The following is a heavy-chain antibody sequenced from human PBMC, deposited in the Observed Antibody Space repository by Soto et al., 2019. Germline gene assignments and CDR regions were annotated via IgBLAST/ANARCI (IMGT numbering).Heavy chain of an antibody. J-gene: IGHJ3*02. CDR3: ARSLLGPMAFDM. CDR2: INHDGSES. Sequence: EVQLVESGGDLVQPGGSLRLSCAASGFIFTNYWMTWVRQAPGKGLEWVANINHDGSESYYLDSVKGRFAISRDNAKNSLFLQMTSRRDEDTAIYYCARSLLGPMAFDMWGHGTVVAVSS. V-gene: IGHV3-7*03. CDR1: GFIFTNYW. D-gene: IGHD7-27*01.